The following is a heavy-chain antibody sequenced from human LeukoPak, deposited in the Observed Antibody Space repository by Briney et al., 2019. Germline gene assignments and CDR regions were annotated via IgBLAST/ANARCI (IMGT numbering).Heavy chain of an antibody. CDR3: ARGLPKAVFGMVIED. CDR2: MNTNSGNT. CDR1: GYPFTSYN. D-gene: IGHD3-3*01. V-gene: IGHV1-8*01. Sequence: GASVKVSCKASGYPFTSYNVNWVRQATGQGLEWMGWMNTNSGNTGYSQNFQSRVTMTRDTSISTAYMELSSLMSEDTAVYYCARGLPKAVFGMVIEDWGQGTLVTVSS. J-gene: IGHJ1*01.